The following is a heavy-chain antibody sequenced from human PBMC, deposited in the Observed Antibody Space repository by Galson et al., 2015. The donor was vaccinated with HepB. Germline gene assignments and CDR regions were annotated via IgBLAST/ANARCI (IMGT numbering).Heavy chain of an antibody. J-gene: IGHJ6*02. CDR1: GFTFSSYW. V-gene: IGHV3-74*01. Sequence: SLRLSCAASGFTFSSYWMHWVRQAPGKGLVWVSRINSDGSSTSYADSVKGRFTISRDNAKNTLYLQMNSLRAEDTAVYYCARVSRVVPAAHYGMDVWGQGTTVTVSS. D-gene: IGHD2-2*01. CDR2: INSDGSST. CDR3: ARVSRVVPAAHYGMDV.